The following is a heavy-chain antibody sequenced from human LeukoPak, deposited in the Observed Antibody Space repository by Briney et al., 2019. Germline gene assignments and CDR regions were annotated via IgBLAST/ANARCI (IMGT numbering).Heavy chain of an antibody. CDR2: IGSSISYI. Sequence: GGSLRLSGAASGFTFSSYSMKWVRQAPGKGLEGVSFIGSSISYISYADSVKGRFTISRDNAKNSLYLQMNSLRAEDTAVYYCAREGYYSGMDVWGQGTTVTVSS. V-gene: IGHV3-21*01. CDR3: AREGYYSGMDV. J-gene: IGHJ6*02. CDR1: GFTFSSYS.